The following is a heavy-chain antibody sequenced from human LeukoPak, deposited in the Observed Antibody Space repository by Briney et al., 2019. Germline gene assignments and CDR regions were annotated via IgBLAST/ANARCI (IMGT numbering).Heavy chain of an antibody. CDR1: GGSISSGDYY. D-gene: IGHD3-10*01. CDR2: IYYSGST. J-gene: IGHJ3*02. Sequence: SQTLSLTCTVSGGSISSGDYYWSWIRQPPGKGLEWIGYIYYSGSTYYNPSLKSRVTISVDTSKNQFSLKLSSVTAADTAVYYYAREEAVRGVNYAFDIWGQGTMVTVSS. CDR3: AREEAVRGVNYAFDI. V-gene: IGHV4-30-4*01.